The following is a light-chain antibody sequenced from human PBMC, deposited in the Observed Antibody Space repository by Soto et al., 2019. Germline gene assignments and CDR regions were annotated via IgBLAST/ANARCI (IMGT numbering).Light chain of an antibody. Sequence: DSQMTQSPSSLSASVGDRVTITCRASQGVKYYLAWYQQKPGKPPKVLIYGVYTLRSGVPSRFSGSGSGTDVTLTISSLQPEDVATYYCQQDKSAPFTFGPGTKVEIK. J-gene: IGKJ3*01. CDR3: QQDKSAPFT. V-gene: IGKV1-27*01. CDR2: GVY. CDR1: QGVKYY.